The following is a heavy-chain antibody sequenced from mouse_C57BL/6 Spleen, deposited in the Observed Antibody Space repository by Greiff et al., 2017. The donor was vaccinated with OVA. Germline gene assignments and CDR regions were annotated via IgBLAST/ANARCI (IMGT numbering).Heavy chain of an antibody. J-gene: IGHJ1*03. CDR3: ARLAVDYYGSSRFWYFDV. CDR2: INPSNGGT. Sequence: QVQLQQPGTELVKPGASVKLSCKASGYTFTSYWMHWVKQRPGQGLEWIGNINPSNGGTNYNEKFKSKATLTVDKSSSTAYMQLSSLTSEDSAFYYCARLAVDYYGSSRFWYFDVWGTGTTVTVSS. D-gene: IGHD1-1*01. CDR1: GYTFTSYW. V-gene: IGHV1-53*01.